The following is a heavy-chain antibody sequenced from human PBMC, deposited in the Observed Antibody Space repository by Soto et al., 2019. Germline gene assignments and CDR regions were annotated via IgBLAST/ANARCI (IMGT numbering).Heavy chain of an antibody. J-gene: IGHJ5*02. CDR3: ARDNSESNSWWFDP. D-gene: IGHD1-26*01. V-gene: IGHV1-46*01. CDR2: INPSGAST. Sequence: ASVKVSSKAPGFTFSRYYMHWIRQAPGQGLEWMGIINPSGASTNYAQKFQGRVTLTRDTSTSTVSMEVSSLRSEDTAVYYCARDNSESNSWWFDPWGQGTLVTVSS. CDR1: GFTFSRYY.